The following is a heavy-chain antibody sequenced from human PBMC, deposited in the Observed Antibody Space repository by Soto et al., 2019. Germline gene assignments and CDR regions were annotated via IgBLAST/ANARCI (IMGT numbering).Heavy chain of an antibody. Sequence: GGSLRLSCAASGFTFSSYAMSWVRQAPGKGLEWVSAISGSGGSTYYADSVKGRFTISRDNSKNTLYLQMNSLRAEDTAVYYCAKDGHYYDSSGYYDYWGQGTLVTVSS. CDR2: ISGSGGST. V-gene: IGHV3-23*01. CDR3: AKDGHYYDSSGYYDY. J-gene: IGHJ4*02. CDR1: GFTFSSYA. D-gene: IGHD3-22*01.